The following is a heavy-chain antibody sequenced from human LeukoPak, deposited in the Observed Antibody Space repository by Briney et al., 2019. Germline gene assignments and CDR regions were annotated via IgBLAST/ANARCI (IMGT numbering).Heavy chain of an antibody. Sequence: GGSLRLSCAASGLTVSNNYMTWVRQAPGKGLEWVSVIFSGGGTYYADSVKGRFTISRDNSKNTLYLQMNSLRAEDTAVYYCASGRYSSSWYHHFDYWGQGTLVTVS. J-gene: IGHJ4*02. CDR1: GLTVSNNY. D-gene: IGHD6-13*01. V-gene: IGHV3-53*01. CDR3: ASGRYSSSWYHHFDY. CDR2: IFSGGGT.